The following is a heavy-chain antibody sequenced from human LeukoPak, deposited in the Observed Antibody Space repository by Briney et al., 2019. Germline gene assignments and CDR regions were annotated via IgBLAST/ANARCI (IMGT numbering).Heavy chain of an antibody. D-gene: IGHD6-13*01. J-gene: IGHJ4*02. CDR3: AKLGIAAADY. Sequence: GASVKVSCKASGGTFSSYAISWVRQAPGQGLEWMGGIIPIFGTANYAQKFQGRVTITADESTSTAHMELSSLRSEDTAVYYCAKLGIAAADYWGQGTLVTVSS. CDR2: IIPIFGTA. V-gene: IGHV1-69*13. CDR1: GGTFSSYA.